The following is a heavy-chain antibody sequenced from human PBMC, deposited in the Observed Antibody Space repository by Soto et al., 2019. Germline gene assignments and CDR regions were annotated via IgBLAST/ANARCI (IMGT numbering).Heavy chain of an antibody. V-gene: IGHV3-7*03. CDR2: ISRDGSEK. CDR1: GFTFREHW. Sequence: EVQLVESGGDLVQTGGSLSLSCAASGFTFREHWLTWVRQAPGKGLEGVADISRDGSEKSYVDSVKGRFTISRDNAKNSLYLQMNDLRAEDSAVYFCARGRAHEYWGQGTLVTVSS. CDR3: ARGRAHEY. J-gene: IGHJ4*02.